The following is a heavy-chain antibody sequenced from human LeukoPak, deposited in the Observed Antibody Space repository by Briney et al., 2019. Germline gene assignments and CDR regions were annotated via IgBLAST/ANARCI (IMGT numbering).Heavy chain of an antibody. J-gene: IGHJ4*02. Sequence: GGSLRLSCAASGFTFSNYGMNWVRQAPGKGLEWVSGISPSGDITYYADSVKGRFTISRDNSKNTVYLQVDSLRAEDTAVFYCAKDRAWLQFWSWGQGTLVTVSS. D-gene: IGHD5-18*01. V-gene: IGHV3-23*01. CDR3: AKDRAWLQFWS. CDR1: GFTFSNYG. CDR2: ISPSGDIT.